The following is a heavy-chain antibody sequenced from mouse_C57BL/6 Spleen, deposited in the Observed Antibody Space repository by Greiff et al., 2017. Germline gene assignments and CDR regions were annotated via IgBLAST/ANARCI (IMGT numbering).Heavy chain of an antibody. CDR1: GYAFTNYL. CDR2: INPGSGGT. V-gene: IGHV1-54*01. D-gene: IGHD2-4*01. Sequence: VQLQQSGAELVRPGTSVKVSCKASGYAFTNYLIEWVKQRPGQGLEWIGVINPGSGGTNYNEKFKGKATLTADKSSSTAYMQLSSLTSEDSAVYFCARSGGLEYFDYGGQGTTLTVSS. J-gene: IGHJ2*01. CDR3: ARSGGLEYFDY.